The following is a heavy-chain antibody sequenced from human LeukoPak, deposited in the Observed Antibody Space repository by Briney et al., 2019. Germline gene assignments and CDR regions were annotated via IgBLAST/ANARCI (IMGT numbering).Heavy chain of an antibody. CDR2: MYYSGST. Sequence: KPSETLSLTCTVSGGSISSNSYYWGWIRQPPGKGLEGIGSMYYSGSTYYNPSLKSRVTISVDTSKNQFSLKLSSVTAADTAVYYCARHRGYYYYYMDVWGKGTTVTISS. J-gene: IGHJ6*03. V-gene: IGHV4-39*01. CDR1: GGSISSNSYY. CDR3: ARHRGYYYYYMDV.